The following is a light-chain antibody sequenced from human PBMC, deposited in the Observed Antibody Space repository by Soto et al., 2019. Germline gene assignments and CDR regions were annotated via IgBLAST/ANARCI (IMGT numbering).Light chain of an antibody. Sequence: IVLTQSPGTLSLSPGETATLSCRASESLSQHSIAWYQQKPGQAPRLLIYGVSGRATGIPDRFSGSGSGTDFTLTIRNLQAEDVAVYFCQQYFATPRTFGQGTKVQL. CDR3: QQYFATPRT. V-gene: IGKV3-20*01. J-gene: IGKJ1*01. CDR2: GVS. CDR1: ESLSQHS.